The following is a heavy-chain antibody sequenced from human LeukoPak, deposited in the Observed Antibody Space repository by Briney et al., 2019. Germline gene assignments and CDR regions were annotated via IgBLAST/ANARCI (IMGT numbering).Heavy chain of an antibody. CDR3: ARESGSSDAFDL. D-gene: IGHD3-10*01. J-gene: IGHJ3*01. CDR1: GCTFTNYG. Sequence: ASVKVSCKASGCTFTNYGISWVRQAPGQGLEWMGWISPYNGNTNDAQRFQGGVTVTSDTSTNTAYMELRSLRSDDTAVYYCARESGSSDAFDLWGRGTMVTVSS. CDR2: ISPYNGNT. V-gene: IGHV1-18*01.